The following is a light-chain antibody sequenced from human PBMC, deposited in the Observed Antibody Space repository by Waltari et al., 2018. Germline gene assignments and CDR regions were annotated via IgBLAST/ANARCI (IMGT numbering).Light chain of an antibody. V-gene: IGLV3-1*01. CDR3: QAWDSSTVV. J-gene: IGLJ2*01. CDR1: TLGAKY. Sequence: SYELTQPPSVSVSPGQTASITCSGVTLGAKYACWYQQKPGPSPVLVIYQDSKRPSGIPERFSGSNSGNTATLTISGTQAMDEADYYCQAWDSSTVVFGGGTKLTVL. CDR2: QDS.